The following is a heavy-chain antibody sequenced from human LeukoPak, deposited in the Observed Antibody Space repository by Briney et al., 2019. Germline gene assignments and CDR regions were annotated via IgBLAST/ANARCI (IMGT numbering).Heavy chain of an antibody. CDR1: GDSITSYY. D-gene: IGHD3-10*01. CDR2: IYYTGSA. J-gene: IGHJ3*02. Sequence: PSETLSLTCTVSGDSITSYYWSWIRQPPGKGREWIAYIYYTGSAKYNPSLKSRAIISIDMSKKQFSLKLTSVTAADTAVYYCARHWVRGDDAFDIWGQGTMVTVSS. V-gene: IGHV4-59*08. CDR3: ARHWVRGDDAFDI.